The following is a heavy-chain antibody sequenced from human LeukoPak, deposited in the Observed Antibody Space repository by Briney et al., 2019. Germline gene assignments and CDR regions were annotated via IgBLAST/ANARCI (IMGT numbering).Heavy chain of an antibody. CDR3: ARDGSGPARSGYDEDYYYMDV. CDR2: INPNSGGT. Sequence: GASVKVSCKASGGTFSSYAVSWVRQAPGQGLEWMGWINPNSGGTNYAQKFQGRVTMTRDTSISTAYMELSRLRSDDTAVYYCARDGSGPARSGYDEDYYYMDVWGKGTTVTVSS. V-gene: IGHV1-2*02. J-gene: IGHJ6*03. CDR1: GGTFSSYA. D-gene: IGHD5-12*01.